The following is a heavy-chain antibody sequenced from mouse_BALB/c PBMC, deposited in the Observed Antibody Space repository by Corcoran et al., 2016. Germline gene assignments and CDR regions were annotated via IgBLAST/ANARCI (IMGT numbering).Heavy chain of an antibody. J-gene: IGHJ2*01. V-gene: IGHV1-66*01. CDR2: IFPGSGNT. D-gene: IGHD3-2*01. Sequence: QVQLQQSGPELVKPVASVKISCKASGYSFTSYYIHWVKQRPGQGLEWIGWIFPGSGNTKYNEKFKGKATLTADTSSSTAYMQLSSLTSEDSAVYFCAKTVRATYYFDYWGQGTTLTVSS. CDR1: GYSFTSYY. CDR3: AKTVRATYYFDY.